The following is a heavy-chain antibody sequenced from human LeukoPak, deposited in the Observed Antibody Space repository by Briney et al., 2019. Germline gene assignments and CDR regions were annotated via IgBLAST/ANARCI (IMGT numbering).Heavy chain of an antibody. CDR2: IIPIFGTA. J-gene: IGHJ4*02. CDR3: ARDRAGGAFDY. CDR1: GGTFSSYA. V-gene: IGHV1-69*13. D-gene: IGHD3-16*01. Sequence: SVNVSFKASGGTFSSYAISWVRQAPGQGLEWMGGIIPIFGTANYAQKFQGRVTITADESTSTAYMELSSLRSEDTAVYYCARDRAGGAFDYWGQGTLVTVSS.